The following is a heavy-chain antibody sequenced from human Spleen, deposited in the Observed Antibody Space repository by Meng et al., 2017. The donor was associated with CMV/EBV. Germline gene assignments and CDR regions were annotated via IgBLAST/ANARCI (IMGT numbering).Heavy chain of an antibody. D-gene: IGHD6-19*01. CDR1: GGSISRSSYY. V-gene: IGHV4-39*07. CDR2: IYYSEGT. Sequence: AGGSISRSSYYWGWSRRPAGKGLEWIGSIYYSEGTYYNPSLKSRVTISIDTSKNQFSLKLRSVTAADTDVYYCERVGIAVAGPLDYWGQGTLVTVSS. CDR3: ERVGIAVAGPLDY. J-gene: IGHJ4*02.